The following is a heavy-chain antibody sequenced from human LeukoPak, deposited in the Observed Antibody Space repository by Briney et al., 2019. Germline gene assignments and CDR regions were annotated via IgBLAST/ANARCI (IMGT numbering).Heavy chain of an antibody. D-gene: IGHD3-16*01. CDR1: GFTFSSYT. V-gene: IGHV3-30-3*01. CDR3: AREELGSSLGFDP. Sequence: SGGSLRLPCAASGFTFSSYTIHWVRQPPGKGLEWVAVISFDGSNKYYADSVKGRFTISRDNSKNTLYLQMNSLRAEDTAVYYCAREELGSSLGFDPWGQGTLVTVSS. CDR2: ISFDGSNK. J-gene: IGHJ5*02.